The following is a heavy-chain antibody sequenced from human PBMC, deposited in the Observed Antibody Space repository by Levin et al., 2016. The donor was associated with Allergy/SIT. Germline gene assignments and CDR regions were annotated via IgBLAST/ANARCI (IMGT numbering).Heavy chain of an antibody. Sequence: GESLKISCTGSGFTFSSYGIHWVRQAPGKGLEWVALIWYDGDTKSYGDSVQGRFTISRDNSKNTVYLQMNSLRAEETGVYYCARDPLAMTGRGDYDAFDVWGQGTMVTVSS. V-gene: IGHV3-33*01. CDR3: ARDPLAMTGRGDYDAFDV. D-gene: IGHD4-17*01. CDR1: GFTFSSYG. J-gene: IGHJ3*01. CDR2: IWYDGDTK.